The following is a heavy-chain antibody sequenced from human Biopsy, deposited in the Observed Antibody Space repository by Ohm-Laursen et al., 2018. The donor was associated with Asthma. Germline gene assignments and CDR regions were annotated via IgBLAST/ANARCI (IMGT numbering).Heavy chain of an antibody. CDR3: ARVASYGDVYFGIDV. CDR2: KYNRGST. J-gene: IGHJ6*02. D-gene: IGHD4-17*01. V-gene: IGHV4-30-4*01. Sequence: SQTLSLTCSVTGGSISSGDYFWVWIRQAPGKGLEWIGYKYNRGSTHYNPSLKSRVILSVDTSKNQFSLNLSSATAADTAVYFCARVASYGDVYFGIDVWGPGTTVTVSS. CDR1: GGSISSGDYF.